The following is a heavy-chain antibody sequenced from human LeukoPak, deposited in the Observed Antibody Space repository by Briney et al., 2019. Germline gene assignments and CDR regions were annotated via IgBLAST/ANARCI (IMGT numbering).Heavy chain of an antibody. CDR3: AKTLSGYDSFDY. CDR2: ISGSGGST. CDR1: GFKFSGYD. J-gene: IGHJ4*02. D-gene: IGHD5-12*01. Sequence: PGGSLRLSCAASGFKFSGYDMNWVRQAPGKGLEWVSAISGSGGSTYYADSVKGRFTISRDNSKNTLYLQMNSLRAEDTAVYYCAKTLSGYDSFDYWGQGTLVTVSS. V-gene: IGHV3-23*01.